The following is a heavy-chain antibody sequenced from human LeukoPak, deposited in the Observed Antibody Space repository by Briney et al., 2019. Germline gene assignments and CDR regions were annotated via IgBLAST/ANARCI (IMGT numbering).Heavy chain of an antibody. J-gene: IGHJ6*03. CDR1: GFTFSSYS. V-gene: IGHV3-21*01. CDR3: ARPFWSGYSIYYYYYMDV. D-gene: IGHD3-3*01. Sequence: GGSLRLSCAASGFTFSSYSMNWVRQAPGKGLEWVSPISSSSSYIYYADSVKGRFTISRDNAKNSLFLQMNNLRAEDTAVYYCARPFWSGYSIYYYYYMDVWGKGTTVTVSS. CDR2: ISSSSSYI.